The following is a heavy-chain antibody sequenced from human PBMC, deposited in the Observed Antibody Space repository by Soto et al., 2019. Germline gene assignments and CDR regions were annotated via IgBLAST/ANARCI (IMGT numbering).Heavy chain of an antibody. D-gene: IGHD6-19*01. CDR1: GFTFSSYA. CDR3: AKDRYSSGWPDAFDI. J-gene: IGHJ3*02. V-gene: IGHV3-23*01. CDR2: ISGSGGNT. Sequence: PGGSLRLSCAASGFTFSSYAMSWVRQVPGKGLEWVSAISGSGGNTYYADSVKGRFTISRDNSKNTLYLQMNSLRAEDTAVYYCAKDRYSSGWPDAFDIWGQGTMVTVSS.